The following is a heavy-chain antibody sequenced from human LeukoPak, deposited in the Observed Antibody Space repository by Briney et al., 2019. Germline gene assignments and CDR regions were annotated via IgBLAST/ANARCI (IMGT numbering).Heavy chain of an antibody. D-gene: IGHD3-16*01. Sequence: ASVKVSCKASGYTFAGYYMHWVRQAPGQGLEWMGWINPNSGGTNYAQKFQGRVTITRDTSISTAYMELSRLRSDDTAVYYCARAADLGLSPTYYYYMDVWGKGTTVTVSS. V-gene: IGHV1-2*02. CDR3: ARAADLGLSPTYYYYMDV. CDR2: INPNSGGT. J-gene: IGHJ6*03. CDR1: GYTFAGYY.